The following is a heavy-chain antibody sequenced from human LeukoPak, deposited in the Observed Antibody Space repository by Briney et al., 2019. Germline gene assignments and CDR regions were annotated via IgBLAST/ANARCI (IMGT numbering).Heavy chain of an antibody. J-gene: IGHJ4*02. CDR1: GFTFSSYA. D-gene: IGHD2-2*01. V-gene: IGHV3-23*01. CDR3: AKDRRVVPAAEHY. CDR2: IGGSGGST. Sequence: GGSLRLSCAASGFTFSSYAMSWVRQAPGKGLEWVSAIGGSGGSTYYADSVKGRFTISRDNSKNTLYLQMNSLRAEDTAVYYCAKDRRVVPAAEHYWGQGTLVTVSS.